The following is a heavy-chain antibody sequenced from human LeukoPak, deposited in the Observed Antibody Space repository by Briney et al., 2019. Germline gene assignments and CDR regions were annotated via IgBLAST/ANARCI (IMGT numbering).Heavy chain of an antibody. J-gene: IGHJ4*02. CDR1: GGSISSSSYY. Sequence: SETLFLTCTVSGGSISSSSYYWGWIRQPPGKGLEWIGSMYYSGTTYFNPPLKGRVTISVDTSKNQFSLKLTSVTAADTAVYYCASQIRGAVRYFDYWGQGTLVTVSS. V-gene: IGHV4-39*07. CDR2: MYYSGTT. D-gene: IGHD3-10*01. CDR3: ASQIRGAVRYFDY.